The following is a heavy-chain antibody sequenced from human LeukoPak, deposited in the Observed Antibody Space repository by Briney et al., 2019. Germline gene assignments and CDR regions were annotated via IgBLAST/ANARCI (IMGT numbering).Heavy chain of an antibody. V-gene: IGHV3-53*05. Sequence: GGSLRLSCAASGFSVSSNYLSWVRQAPGKGLEWVSVIYVGGSTYYADSVKGRFTISRDNAKHSLYLQMDSLRPEDTALYYCAKDIVGSAMTGIDYWGQGTLVTVSS. J-gene: IGHJ4*02. D-gene: IGHD1-1*01. CDR3: AKDIVGSAMTGIDY. CDR1: GFSVSSNY. CDR2: IYVGGST.